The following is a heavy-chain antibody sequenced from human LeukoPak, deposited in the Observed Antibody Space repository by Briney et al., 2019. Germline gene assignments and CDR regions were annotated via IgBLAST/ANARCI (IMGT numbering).Heavy chain of an antibody. CDR3: TKQTADDAFDI. J-gene: IGHJ3*02. V-gene: IGHV3-73*01. CDR1: GFTFSDPT. CDR2: IRSELNGYAT. Sequence: GSLKLSCAASGFTFSDPTIHWVRQASGKGLEWVGRIRSELNGYATAYAASVRGRFTISRDDSKNTAYLQMDNLKTGDTAVFYCTKQTADDAFDIWGRGTMVTVSS.